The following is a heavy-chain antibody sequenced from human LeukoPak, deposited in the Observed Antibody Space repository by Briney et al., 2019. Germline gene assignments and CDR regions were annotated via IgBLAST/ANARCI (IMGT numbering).Heavy chain of an antibody. Sequence: SETLSHTRSVSGGSISSYHWRLSRQPPGKGLGWLGYIYYSWSSNYNPSIKSRVTISVDTSKKQFSLRLSSVTAADTAVYYCASPGSGSRRYFDYWGQGTLVTVSS. CDR2: IYYSWSS. CDR1: GGSISSYH. D-gene: IGHD1-14*01. V-gene: IGHV4-59*08. CDR3: ASPGSGSRRYFDY. J-gene: IGHJ4*02.